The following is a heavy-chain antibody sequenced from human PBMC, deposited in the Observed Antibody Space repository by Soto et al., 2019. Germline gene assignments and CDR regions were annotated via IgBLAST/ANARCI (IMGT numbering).Heavy chain of an antibody. J-gene: IGHJ4*02. Sequence: QEKLVQSGAEVKKPGSSMKISCKASGGLFSSFAISWVRQAPGQGLEWMGGIIPVFGTTNYAQKFQDRVTITADESTNTAYMELSSLRSEDTAIYYCAMAGGPYVWFNEFWGQGTLVTVSS. V-gene: IGHV1-69*01. CDR3: AMAGGPYVWFNEF. D-gene: IGHD3-10*02. CDR1: GGLFSSFA. CDR2: IIPVFGTT.